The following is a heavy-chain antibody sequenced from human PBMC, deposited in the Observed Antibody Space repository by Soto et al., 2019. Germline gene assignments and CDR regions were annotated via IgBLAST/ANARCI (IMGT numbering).Heavy chain of an antibody. J-gene: IGHJ6*02. D-gene: IGHD2-2*01. V-gene: IGHV5-51*01. Sequence: PGESLKISCKGSGYSFTSYWIGWVRQMPGKGLEWMGIIYPGDSDTRYSPSFQGQVTISADKSISTAYLQWSSLKASDTAMYYCARQRCSSTSCYVGGYYYYGMDVWGQGTKVTVSS. CDR3: ARQRCSSTSCYVGGYYYYGMDV. CDR1: GYSFTSYW. CDR2: IYPGDSDT.